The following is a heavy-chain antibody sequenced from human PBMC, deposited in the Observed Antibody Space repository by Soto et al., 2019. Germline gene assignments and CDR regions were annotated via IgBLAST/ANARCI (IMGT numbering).Heavy chain of an antibody. Sequence: GGSLRLSCAASGFTFSNYGMSWVRQAPGKGLEWVSIIHGDGGETHYADSVKGRFTISRDKSENTLYLQMNNLRAEDTAVYYCAKDVETIRGYFDHWGQGTLVTVSS. J-gene: IGHJ4*02. CDR1: GFTFSNYG. D-gene: IGHD5-18*01. CDR2: IHGDGGET. CDR3: AKDVETIRGYFDH. V-gene: IGHV3-23*01.